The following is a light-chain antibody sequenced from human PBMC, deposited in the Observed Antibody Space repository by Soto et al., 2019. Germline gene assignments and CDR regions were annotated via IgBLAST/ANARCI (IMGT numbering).Light chain of an antibody. J-gene: IGLJ1*01. Sequence: QSALTQPASVSGSPGQSITISCTGTSSDVGGYNYVSWYQQHSGKAPKLMIYDVSNRPSGVSNRFSGSKYGNTASLTISGLQAEDEADYYCGSYASSSTLYVFGTGTKVTVL. CDR3: GSYASSSTLYV. CDR1: SSDVGGYNY. CDR2: DVS. V-gene: IGLV2-14*01.